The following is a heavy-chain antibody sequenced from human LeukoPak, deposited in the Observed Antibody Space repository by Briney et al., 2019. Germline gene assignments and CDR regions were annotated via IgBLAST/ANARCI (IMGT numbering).Heavy chain of an antibody. Sequence: GGSLRLSYAASGFTFSSYTMNWVRQAPGKGLEWVSYISSSSSTIYYADSVKGRFTISRDNAKNSLYLQMNSLRAEDTAVYYCARDLYSNCWYFDLWGRGTLVTVSS. CDR1: GFTFSSYT. J-gene: IGHJ2*01. V-gene: IGHV3-48*04. CDR3: ARDLYSNCWYFDL. CDR2: ISSSSSTI. D-gene: IGHD4-11*01.